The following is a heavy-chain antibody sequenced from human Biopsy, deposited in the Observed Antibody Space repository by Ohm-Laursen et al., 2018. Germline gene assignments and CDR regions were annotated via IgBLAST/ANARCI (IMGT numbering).Heavy chain of an antibody. CDR3: ARFPLGAYDDSGSYRAVEHWYFDL. Sequence: GSSVNVSCKASGGTFTNHAVGWVRQAPGQGLEWVGSSIPLFNTANYADKFQGRVTLTADKSTTTAYKELSSLRSEDTAIYYCARFPLGAYDDSGSYRAVEHWYFDLWGRGTLVTVSS. CDR1: GGTFTNHA. D-gene: IGHD3-22*01. J-gene: IGHJ2*01. CDR2: SIPLFNTA. V-gene: IGHV1-69*06.